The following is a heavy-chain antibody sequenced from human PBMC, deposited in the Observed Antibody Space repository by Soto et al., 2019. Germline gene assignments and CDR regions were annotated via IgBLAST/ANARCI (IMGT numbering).Heavy chain of an antibody. Sequence: GGSLRLSCAASGFTFSSYGMHWVRQAPGKGLEWVAVISYDGSNKYYADSVKGRFTISRDNSKNTLYLQMNSLRAEDTAVYYCANLNLYGDYLPFDYWGQGTLVTVSS. J-gene: IGHJ4*02. CDR2: ISYDGSNK. CDR3: ANLNLYGDYLPFDY. V-gene: IGHV3-30*18. CDR1: GFTFSSYG. D-gene: IGHD4-17*01.